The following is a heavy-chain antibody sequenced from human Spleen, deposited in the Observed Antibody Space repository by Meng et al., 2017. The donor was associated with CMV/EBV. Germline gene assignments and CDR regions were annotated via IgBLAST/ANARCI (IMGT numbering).Heavy chain of an antibody. J-gene: IGHJ4*02. CDR2: LSWDGGDT. V-gene: IGHV3-43*01. CDR1: FSFDDHT. Sequence: FSFDDHTMHWVRQAPGKGLEWVSLLSWDGGDTYYADSVRGRFTISRDNSEHSLYLQMNNLRTEDSALYYCARDGVCTNGICYGSLAYWGQGTLVTVSS. D-gene: IGHD2-8*01. CDR3: ARDGVCTNGICYGSLAY.